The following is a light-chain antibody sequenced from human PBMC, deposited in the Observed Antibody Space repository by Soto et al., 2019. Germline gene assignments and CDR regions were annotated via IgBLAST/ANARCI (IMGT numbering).Light chain of an antibody. CDR2: GAS. V-gene: IGKV3-20*01. CDR1: QSVYNNY. CDR3: QQYGSSVSYT. J-gene: IGKJ2*01. Sequence: EIVLTQSPGTLSLSPGERVTLSCRASQSVYNNYLAWYQQKPGQAPRLLIFGASNRATGIPDRLSGSGSGTDFTLTISGLEPEDFAVYYCQQYGSSVSYTFGQGTKVEIK.